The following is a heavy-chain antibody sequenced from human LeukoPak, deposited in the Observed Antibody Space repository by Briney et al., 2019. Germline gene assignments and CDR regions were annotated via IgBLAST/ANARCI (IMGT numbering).Heavy chain of an antibody. CDR1: GFTVSSNY. CDR3: ARGFYDTSGHSHFDY. CDR2: IYSGDST. D-gene: IGHD3-22*01. V-gene: IGHV3-53*01. Sequence: PGGSLRLSCAASGFTVSSNYMTWVRQAPGKGLEWVSVIYSGDSTYYADSVKGRFTISRDNSKNTLYLQMNSLRAEDTAVYYCARGFYDTSGHSHFDYWGQGTLVTVSS. J-gene: IGHJ4*02.